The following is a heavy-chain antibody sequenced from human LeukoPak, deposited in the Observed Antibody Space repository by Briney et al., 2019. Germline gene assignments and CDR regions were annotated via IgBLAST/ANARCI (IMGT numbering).Heavy chain of an antibody. D-gene: IGHD3-10*01. Sequence: PGGSLRLSCVVSGFTFSSYYMIWIRQAPGKGLQWVANMKKDGSETKYVESVKGRFTISRDNAKNSLYLQMNSLRAEDTAVYYCGRHRSGSGTYFIDYWVQGTLVSDCS. V-gene: IGHV3-7*01. CDR1: GFTFSSYY. J-gene: IGHJ4*02. CDR3: GRHRSGSGTYFIDY. CDR2: MKKDGSET.